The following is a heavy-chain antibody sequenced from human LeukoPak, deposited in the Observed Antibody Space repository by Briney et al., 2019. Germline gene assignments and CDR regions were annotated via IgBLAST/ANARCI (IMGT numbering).Heavy chain of an antibody. D-gene: IGHD4-11*01. Sequence: ASVKVSCKASGYTFDIYNVYWVRQATGKGLELMGWMNPRTGFAGYAQKFQDRVNMTRNTFITTAYMELTSLRSEDTAVYFCARGGIRDSNNVNYLYMDVWGKGTTVIVSS. V-gene: IGHV1-8*01. CDR1: GYTFDIYN. J-gene: IGHJ6*04. CDR3: ARGGIRDSNNVNYLYMDV. CDR2: MNPRTGFA.